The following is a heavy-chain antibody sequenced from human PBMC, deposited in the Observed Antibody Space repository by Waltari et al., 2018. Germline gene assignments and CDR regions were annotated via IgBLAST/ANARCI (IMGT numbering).Heavy chain of an antibody. CDR2: IYHSGRT. CDR1: GYSISSGYY. CDR3: AGRRGFYGAAFDI. D-gene: IGHD4-17*01. V-gene: IGHV4-38-2*01. J-gene: IGHJ3*02. Sequence: QVQLQESGPGLVKPSETLSLTCAVSGYSISSGYYWGWIRQPPGKGLEWIGSIYHSGRTYYNPSLKSRVTISVDTSKNQFSLKLSSVTAADTAVYYCAGRRGFYGAAFDIWGQGTMVTVSS.